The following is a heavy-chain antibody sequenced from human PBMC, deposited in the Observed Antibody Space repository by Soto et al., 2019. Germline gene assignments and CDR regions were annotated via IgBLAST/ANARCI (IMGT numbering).Heavy chain of an antibody. CDR1: GYSFTSYW. D-gene: IGHD6-13*01. J-gene: IGHJ5*02. CDR2: IDPSDSYT. V-gene: IGHV5-10-1*01. CDR3: ARRGSSWQDNWFDP. Sequence: GESLKICCKGSGYSFTSYWISWVRQMPGKGLEWMGRIDPSDSYTNYSPSFQGHVTISADKSISTAYLQWSSLKASDTAMYYCARRGSSWQDNWFDPWGQGTLVTVPQ.